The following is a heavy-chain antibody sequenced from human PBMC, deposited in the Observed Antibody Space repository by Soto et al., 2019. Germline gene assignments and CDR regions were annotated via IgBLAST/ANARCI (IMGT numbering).Heavy chain of an antibody. CDR1: GFTFSSYG. CDR2: ISYDGSNK. CDR3: AKPLGPVDAFDI. V-gene: IGHV3-30*18. Sequence: GGSLRLSCAASGFTFSSYGMRWVRQAPGKGLEWVAVISYDGSNKYYADSVKGRFTISRDNSKNTLYLQMNSLRAEDTAVYYCAKPLGPVDAFDIWGQGTMVTVSS. J-gene: IGHJ3*02.